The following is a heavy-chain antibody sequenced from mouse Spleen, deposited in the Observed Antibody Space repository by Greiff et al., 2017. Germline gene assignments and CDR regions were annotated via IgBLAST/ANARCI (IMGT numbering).Heavy chain of an antibody. CDR1: GYTFTSYY. J-gene: IGHJ1*01. V-gene: IGHV1S56*01. CDR3: ARGGNYWYFDV. D-gene: IGHD2-1*01. CDR2: IYPGNVNT. Sequence: VKLMESGPELVKPGASVRISCKASGYTFTSYYIHWVKQRPGQGLEWIGWIYPGNVNTKYNEKFKGKATLTADKSSSTAYMQLSSLTSEDSAVYFCARGGNYWYFDVWGAGTTVTVSS.